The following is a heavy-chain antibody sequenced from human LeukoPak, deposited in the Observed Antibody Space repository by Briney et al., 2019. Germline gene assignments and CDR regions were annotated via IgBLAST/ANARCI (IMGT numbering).Heavy chain of an antibody. V-gene: IGHV3-15*01. CDR1: GFIFRDVW. Sequence: RAGGSLRLSCAGSGFIFRDVWMSWVRQAPGKGLEWVGRIKSKSDGGTIDYAAPVKGRVTMSRDDSKKTFSLEVNNLKTEDTGVYYCTTDLDYWGQGTLVTVSS. CDR2: IKSKSDGGTI. J-gene: IGHJ4*02. CDR3: TTDLDY.